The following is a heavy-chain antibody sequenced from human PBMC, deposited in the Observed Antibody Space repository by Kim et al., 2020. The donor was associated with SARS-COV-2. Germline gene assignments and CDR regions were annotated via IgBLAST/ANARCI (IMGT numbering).Heavy chain of an antibody. J-gene: IGHJ2*01. CDR2: IYYSGST. Sequence: SETLSLTCTVSGGYISSSSYYWGWIRQPPGKGLEWIGSIYYSGSTYYNPSLKSRVTISVDTSKNQFSLKLSSVTAADTAVYYCASRPRLLKDWYFDLWGRGTLVTVSS. D-gene: IGHD3-22*01. CDR3: ASRPRLLKDWYFDL. V-gene: IGHV4-39*01. CDR1: GGYISSSSYY.